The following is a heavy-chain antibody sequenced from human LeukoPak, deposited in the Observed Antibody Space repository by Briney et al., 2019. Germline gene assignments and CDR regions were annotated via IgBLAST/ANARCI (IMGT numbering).Heavy chain of an antibody. V-gene: IGHV5-51*04. Sequence: GESLKISCKGSGYSFSNYWTGWVRPLPGKGLEWMGIVYPDDSDTRYNPPFEGQVTISVDTPIITAYLQWSSRRASGTAMCFCARAYTGSFSGYNYWGQGTLVTVSS. D-gene: IGHD6-25*01. J-gene: IGHJ4*02. CDR3: ARAYTGSFSGYNY. CDR1: GYSFSNYW. CDR2: VYPDDSDT.